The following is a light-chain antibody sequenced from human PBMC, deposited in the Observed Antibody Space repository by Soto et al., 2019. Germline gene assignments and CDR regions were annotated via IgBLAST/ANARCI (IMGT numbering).Light chain of an antibody. Sequence: QLVLTQSSSASASLGSSVKLTCTLSSGHSSYIIAWHQQQPGKAPRYLMKVEGSGSYDNGSGVPDRFSGSSSGADRYLTISNLQFEDEADYYCETWDSNTWVFGGGTKVTVL. CDR1: SGHSSYI. CDR3: ETWDSNTWV. J-gene: IGLJ3*02. CDR2: VEGSGSY. V-gene: IGLV4-60*02.